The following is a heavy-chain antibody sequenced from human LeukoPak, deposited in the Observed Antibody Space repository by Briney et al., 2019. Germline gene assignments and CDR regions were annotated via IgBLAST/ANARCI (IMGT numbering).Heavy chain of an antibody. Sequence: GGSLRLSCAASGFTFSSYGTHWVRQAPGKGLEWVAVISYDGSNKYYADSVKGRFTISRDNSKNTLYLQMNSLRAEDTAVYYCARESESYDFDYWGQGTLVTVSS. J-gene: IGHJ4*02. V-gene: IGHV3-30*03. CDR2: ISYDGSNK. D-gene: IGHD1-26*01. CDR1: GFTFSSYG. CDR3: ARESESYDFDY.